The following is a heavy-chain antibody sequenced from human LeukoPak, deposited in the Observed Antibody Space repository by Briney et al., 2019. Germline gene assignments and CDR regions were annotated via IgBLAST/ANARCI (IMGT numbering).Heavy chain of an antibody. V-gene: IGHV3-74*01. D-gene: IGHD3/OR15-3a*01. CDR2: IYTGAT. CDR3: VRGGTGYGNFDY. J-gene: IGHJ4*02. CDR1: GFTFSSYW. Sequence: GGSLRLSCAASGFTFSSYWMHWVRQAPGMGLVWVSRIYTGATYYADSVKGRFTISRDNAKNTLYLQLNSLRAEDTAVYYCVRGGTGYGNFDYWGQGTLVTVSS.